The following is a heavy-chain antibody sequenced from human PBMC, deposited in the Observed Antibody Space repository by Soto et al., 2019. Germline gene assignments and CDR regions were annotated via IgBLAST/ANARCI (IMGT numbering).Heavy chain of an antibody. CDR2: IYYSGST. CDR1: GGSISSGGYY. J-gene: IGHJ4*02. Sequence: QVQLQESGPGLVKPSQTLSLTCTVSGGSISSGGYYWSWIRQHPEKGLEWIGYIYYSGSTYDNPSIKGRVTMSVDTSKNQYSLKLSSVTAADTAVYYCARSGYSYGPNPLLCWGQGTLVTVSS. V-gene: IGHV4-31*03. D-gene: IGHD5-18*01. CDR3: ARSGYSYGPNPLLC.